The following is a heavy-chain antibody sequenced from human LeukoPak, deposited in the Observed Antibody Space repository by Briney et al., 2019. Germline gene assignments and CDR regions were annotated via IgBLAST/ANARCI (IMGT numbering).Heavy chain of an antibody. D-gene: IGHD1-14*01. V-gene: IGHV1-3*01. CDR2: INAGNGNT. CDR3: AREGLGDEPGDY. Sequence: GASVKVSCKASGYTFTSYAMHWVRQAPGQRLEWMGWINAGNGNTKYSQKFQGRVTITRDTSASTAYMEVSSLRSEDTAVYFCAREGLGDEPGDYWGQGTLVTVSS. J-gene: IGHJ4*02. CDR1: GYTFTSYA.